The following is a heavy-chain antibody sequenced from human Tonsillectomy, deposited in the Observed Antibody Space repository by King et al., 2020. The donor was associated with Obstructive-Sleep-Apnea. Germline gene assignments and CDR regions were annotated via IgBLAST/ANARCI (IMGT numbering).Heavy chain of an antibody. CDR2: INAGNGNT. D-gene: IGHD6-19*01. V-gene: IGHV1-3*01. CDR3: ASRSGVPTSGWYGDAFDI. Sequence: QLVQSGAEVKKPGASVKVSCKASGYTFTSYAIHWVRQAPGQRLEWMGWINAGNGNTKYLQKFQGRVTITRDTSASTAYMELSRLRSEDTAVFYCASRSGVPTSGWYGDAFDIWGRGTMVTVSS. CDR1: GYTFTSYA. J-gene: IGHJ3*02.